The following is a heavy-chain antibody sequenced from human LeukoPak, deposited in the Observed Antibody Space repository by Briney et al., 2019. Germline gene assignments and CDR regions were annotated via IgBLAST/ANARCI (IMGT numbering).Heavy chain of an antibody. Sequence: ASVKVSCMASGYTFTSYGIIWVRQAPGQGLEWMGWISAYNGNTDYAQKLQGRVTMTTDTSTNTAYMELRSLRSDDTAMYYRARDLTYWGQGTLVTVSS. CDR1: GYTFTSYG. CDR2: ISAYNGNT. CDR3: ARDLTY. V-gene: IGHV1-18*01. J-gene: IGHJ4*02.